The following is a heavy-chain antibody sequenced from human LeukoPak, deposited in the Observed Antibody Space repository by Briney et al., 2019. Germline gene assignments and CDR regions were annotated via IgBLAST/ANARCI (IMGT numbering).Heavy chain of an antibody. J-gene: IGHJ5*02. Sequence: ASVTVSFKASGYTFTSYGISWVRQAPGQGLEWMGWISAYNGNTNYAQKLQGRVTMTTDTSTSTAYMELKSLRSDDTAVYYCARDSPRRYYYGSGKFDWLDPWGQGTLVTVSS. CDR1: GYTFTSYG. CDR2: ISAYNGNT. CDR3: ARDSPRRYYYGSGKFDWLDP. V-gene: IGHV1-18*01. D-gene: IGHD3-10*01.